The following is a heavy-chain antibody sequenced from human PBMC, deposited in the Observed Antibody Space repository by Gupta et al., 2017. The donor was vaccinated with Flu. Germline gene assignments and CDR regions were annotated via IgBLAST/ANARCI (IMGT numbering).Heavy chain of an antibody. V-gene: IGHV4-61*02. CDR3: ATSIAAAVVGPDGLGGMDV. J-gene: IGHJ6*02. CDR1: GGSISSGSYY. D-gene: IGHD6-13*01. CDR2: IYTSGST. Sequence: QVQLQESGPGLVKPSQTLSLTCTVSGGSISSGSYYWSWIRQPAGKGLEWIGRIYTSGSTNYNPSLKSRVTISVDTSKNQFSLKLSSVTAAETAVYYCATSIAAAVVGPDGLGGMDVWGQGTTVTVSS.